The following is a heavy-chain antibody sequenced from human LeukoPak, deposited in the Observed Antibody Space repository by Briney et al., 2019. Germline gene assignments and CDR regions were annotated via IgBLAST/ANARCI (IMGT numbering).Heavy chain of an antibody. D-gene: IGHD2/OR15-2a*01. CDR2: ISAYNGDT. CDR3: ARDTALVITPGGPDY. J-gene: IGHJ4*02. CDR1: GYTFARYG. V-gene: IGHV1-18*01. Sequence: ASVKVSCKASGYTFARYGISWVRQAPGQGLEWMAWISAYNGDTKYAQHLQDRVTLTTDTSTGTAYMELGSLTSDDTALYYCARDTALVITPGGPDYWGRGTLVTVSS.